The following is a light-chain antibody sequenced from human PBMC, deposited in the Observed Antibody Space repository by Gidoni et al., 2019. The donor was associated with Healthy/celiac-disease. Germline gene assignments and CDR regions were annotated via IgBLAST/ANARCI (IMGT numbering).Light chain of an antibody. CDR2: GAY. CDR1: QSVSSN. CDR3: QQYNNWPTCS. V-gene: IGKV3-15*01. J-gene: IGKJ2*04. Sequence: MTQPPATLSVTPGERATLSCRASQSVSSNLAWYQQKPGQAPRLLIYGAYTRATGIPARFSGSGSGTEFTLTISSLQSEDFAVYYCQQYNNWPTCSFGQGTKLEIK.